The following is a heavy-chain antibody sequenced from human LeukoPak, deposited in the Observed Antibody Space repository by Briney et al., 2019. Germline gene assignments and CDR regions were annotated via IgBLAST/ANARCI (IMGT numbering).Heavy chain of an antibody. Sequence: SETLSLTCTVSGASITTYYWSWIRQPPGKGLEWIGYISYSGSTNNNPSLKSRVTTSLDTSKNQLSLKVTSVTAADSAVYYCTGSSCWSRVLDYWGQGTLVTVSS. J-gene: IGHJ4*02. CDR2: ISYSGST. D-gene: IGHD6-19*01. CDR3: TGSSCWSRVLDY. V-gene: IGHV4-59*01. CDR1: GASITTYY.